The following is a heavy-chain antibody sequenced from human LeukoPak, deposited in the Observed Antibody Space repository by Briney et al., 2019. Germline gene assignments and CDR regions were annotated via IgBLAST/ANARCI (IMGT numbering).Heavy chain of an antibody. CDR1: GGTFSSYA. J-gene: IGHJ4*02. V-gene: IGHV1-69*06. CDR2: IIPIFGTA. CDR3: AREPHYCDSGYFDY. Sequence: ASVKVSCKASGGTFSSYAISWVRQAPGQGLEWMGRIIPIFGTANYAQKFQGRVTITADKSTSTAYMELSSLRSEDTAVYYCAREPHYCDSGYFDYWGQGTLVTVSS. D-gene: IGHD3-22*01.